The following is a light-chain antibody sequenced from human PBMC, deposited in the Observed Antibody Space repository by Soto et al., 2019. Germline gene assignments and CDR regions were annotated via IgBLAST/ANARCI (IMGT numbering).Light chain of an antibody. CDR1: QSISSW. V-gene: IGKV1-5*01. Sequence: DIPMTPSPSTLSASVVARVTITCRASQSISSWLAWYQQKPGKAPKLLIYDASSLESGVPSRFSGRGSGTEFTLTISSLQPDDFATDYGQQYNSYPLTFGGGNKVEIK. CDR2: DAS. J-gene: IGKJ4*01. CDR3: QQYNSYPLT.